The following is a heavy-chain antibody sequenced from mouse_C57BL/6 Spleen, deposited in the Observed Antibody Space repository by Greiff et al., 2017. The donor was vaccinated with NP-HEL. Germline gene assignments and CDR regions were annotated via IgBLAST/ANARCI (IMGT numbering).Heavy chain of an antibody. D-gene: IGHD4-1*01. J-gene: IGHJ2*01. Sequence: QVQLKQSGAELVRPGASVTLSCKASGYTFTDYEMHWVKQTPGHGLEWIGAIDPEAGGTAYNEKFKGKAILTANKSSSTAYMELSSLTSEDSAVYYCTREKSSRSNFYYFDYWGQGTTLTVSS. V-gene: IGHV1-15*01. CDR1: GYTFTDYE. CDR2: IDPEAGGT. CDR3: TREKSSRSNFYYFDY.